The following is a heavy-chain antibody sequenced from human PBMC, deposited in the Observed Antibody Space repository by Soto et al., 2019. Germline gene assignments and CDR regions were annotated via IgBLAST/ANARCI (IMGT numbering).Heavy chain of an antibody. Sequence: QVQLVESGGGVAQPGRSLRLFCAASGFTFSSYAMHWVRQAPGKGLEWVAVISYDGSNKYYADSVKGRFTISRDNSKNTLYLQMNSLRADDTAIYYCTMRNYYDSSGPIGASYYFDYWGQGTLVTVSS. V-gene: IGHV3-30-3*01. D-gene: IGHD3-22*01. CDR1: GFTFSSYA. CDR3: TMRNYYDSSGPIGASYYFDY. J-gene: IGHJ4*02. CDR2: ISYDGSNK.